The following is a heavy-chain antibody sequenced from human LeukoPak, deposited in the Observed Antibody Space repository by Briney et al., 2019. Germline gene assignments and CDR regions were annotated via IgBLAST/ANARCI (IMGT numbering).Heavy chain of an antibody. D-gene: IGHD2-2*01. CDR1: GFTFSSYA. Sequence: PGGSLRLSCAASGFTFSSYAMSWVRQAPGKGLEWVSSISGRGGSTYYADSVKGQFTISRDNSKNTLYMHMNSLRAEDTAVYYCARDQRYCSSSSCPWEPFDYWGQGTLVTVSS. J-gene: IGHJ4*02. CDR3: ARDQRYCSSSSCPWEPFDY. CDR2: ISGRGGST. V-gene: IGHV3-23*01.